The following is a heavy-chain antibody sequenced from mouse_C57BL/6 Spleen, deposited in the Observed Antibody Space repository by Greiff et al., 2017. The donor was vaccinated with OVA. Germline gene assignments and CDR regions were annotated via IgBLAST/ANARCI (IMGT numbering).Heavy chain of an antibody. CDR1: GYTFTDYN. V-gene: IGHV1-22*01. D-gene: IGHD2-5*01. CDR3: ARGKYSKYYYAMDY. J-gene: IGHJ4*01. Sequence: EVQLQQSGPELVKPGASVKMSCKASGYTFTDYNMHWVKQSHGKSLEWIGYINPNNGGTSYNQKFKGKATLTVNKSSSTAYMELRSLTSEDSAVYYCARGKYSKYYYAMDYWGQGTSVTVSS. CDR2: INPNNGGT.